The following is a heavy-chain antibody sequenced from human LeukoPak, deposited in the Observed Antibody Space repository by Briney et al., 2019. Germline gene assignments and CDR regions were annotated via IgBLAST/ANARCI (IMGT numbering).Heavy chain of an antibody. CDR2: MNPNSGNT. D-gene: IGHD6-13*01. V-gene: IGHV1-8*01. CDR1: GYTFTSYD. Sequence: GASVKVSCKASGYTFTSYDINWVRQATGQGLEWMGWMNPNSGNTGYAQKFQGRVTMTRNTSISTAYMELSSLRSEDTAVYYCARRGYSISWTYYYYYYGMDVWGQGTTVTVSS. CDR3: ARRGYSISWTYYYYYYGMDV. J-gene: IGHJ6*02.